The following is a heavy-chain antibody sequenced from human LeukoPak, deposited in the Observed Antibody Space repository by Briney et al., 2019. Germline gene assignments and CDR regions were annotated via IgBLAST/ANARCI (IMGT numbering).Heavy chain of an antibody. V-gene: IGHV3-20*04. CDR2: INWNGGST. Sequence: GGSLRLSCAASGFTFDDYGMSWVRQAPGKGLEWVSGINWNGGSTGYADSVKGRFTISRDNAKNSLYLQMNSLRAEDTAVYYCARESYGSGSYSPSFDYWGQGTLVTVSS. CDR1: GFTFDDYG. J-gene: IGHJ4*02. D-gene: IGHD3-10*01. CDR3: ARESYGSGSYSPSFDY.